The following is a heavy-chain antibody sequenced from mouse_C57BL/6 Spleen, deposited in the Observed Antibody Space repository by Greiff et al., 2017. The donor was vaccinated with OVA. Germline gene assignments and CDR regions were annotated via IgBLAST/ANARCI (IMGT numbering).Heavy chain of an antibody. CDR3: ARHGWDGYFDY. CDR1: GFTFSSYT. CDR2: ISGGGGNT. D-gene: IGHD4-1*01. Sequence: VQLKESGGGLVKPGGSLKLSCAASGFTFSSYTMSWVRQTPEKRLEWVATISGGGGNTYYPDSVKGRFTISRDNAKNTLYLQMSSLRSEDTALYYCARHGWDGYFDYWGQGTTLTVSS. V-gene: IGHV5-9*01. J-gene: IGHJ2*01.